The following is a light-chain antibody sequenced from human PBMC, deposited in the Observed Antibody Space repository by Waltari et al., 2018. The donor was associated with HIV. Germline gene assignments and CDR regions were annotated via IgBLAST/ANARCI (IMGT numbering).Light chain of an antibody. Sequence: SYELTQPPSVSVSPGQTARITCPGDALPKKYAYWYQQKSGQAPVLVIYEDSKRPPGIPERFSGSSSGTVATLTISGAQVEDESDYYCYSTDTSGHHRVFGGGTKLTVL. J-gene: IGLJ2*01. CDR2: EDS. CDR3: YSTDTSGHHRV. V-gene: IGLV3-10*01. CDR1: ALPKKY.